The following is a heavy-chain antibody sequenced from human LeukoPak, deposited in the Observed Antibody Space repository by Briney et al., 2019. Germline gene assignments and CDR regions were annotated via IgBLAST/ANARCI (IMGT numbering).Heavy chain of an antibody. CDR1: GYTFTSYA. CDR3: ARGLIGGYDYVWGSYRYSWLDY. D-gene: IGHD3-16*02. V-gene: IGHV1-3*01. J-gene: IGHJ4*02. Sequence: ASVKVSCKASGYTFTSYAMHWVRQAPGQRREWMGWINAGNGNTKYSQKFQGRVTSTRDTSASTDYMELSSLRSEDTAVYYCARGLIGGYDYVWGSYRYSWLDYWGQGTLVTVSS. CDR2: INAGNGNT.